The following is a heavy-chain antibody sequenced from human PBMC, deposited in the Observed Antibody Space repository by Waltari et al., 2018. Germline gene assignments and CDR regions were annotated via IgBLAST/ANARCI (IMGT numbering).Heavy chain of an antibody. J-gene: IGHJ6*04. D-gene: IGHD6-13*01. V-gene: IGHV3-74*01. Sequence: EVRLVESGGDLVQPGGSLRLSCSVAGFTFSSYWMHWVRQVPGKGLAWVSRINNDGYSTSYADPVNGRFTISRDNAKNTQYLQMDSLRAEDTAVYYCVRGESSLFHVWGKGTTVTVSS. CDR2: INNDGYST. CDR3: VRGESSLFHV. CDR1: GFTFSSYW.